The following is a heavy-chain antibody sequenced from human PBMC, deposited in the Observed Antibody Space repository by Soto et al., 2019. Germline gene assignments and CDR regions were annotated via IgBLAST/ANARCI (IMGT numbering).Heavy chain of an antibody. D-gene: IGHD3-9*01. CDR2: IYYSGST. V-gene: IGHV4-59*08. CDR1: GGSISSYY. CDR3: ARLYYDILTGLYYFDY. Sequence: SETLSLTCTVSGGSISSYYWSWIRQPPGKGLEWIGYIYYSGSTNYNPSLKSRVTISVDTSKNQFSLKLSSVTAADTAVYYCARLYYDILTGLYYFDYWGQGTLVTVS. J-gene: IGHJ4*02.